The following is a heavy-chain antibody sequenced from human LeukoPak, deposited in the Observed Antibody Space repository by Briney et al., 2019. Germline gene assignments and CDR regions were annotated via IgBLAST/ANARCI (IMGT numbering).Heavy chain of an antibody. D-gene: IGHD3-9*01. CDR3: ARSVLRYFDLDY. CDR2: INPSGGST. CDR1: GYTFTGYY. V-gene: IGHV1-46*01. J-gene: IGHJ4*02. Sequence: ASVKVSCKASGYTFTGYYMHWVRQAPGQGLEWMGIINPSGGSTSYAQKFQGRVTMTRDTSTSTVYMELSSLRSEDTAVYYCARSVLRYFDLDYWGQGTLVTVSS.